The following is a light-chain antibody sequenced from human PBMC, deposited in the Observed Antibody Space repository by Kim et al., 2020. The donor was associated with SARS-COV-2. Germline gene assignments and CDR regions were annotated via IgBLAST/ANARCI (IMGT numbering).Light chain of an antibody. CDR1: SPNIGAGYD. CDR3: QSYDSSLSGSV. J-gene: IGLJ3*02. V-gene: IGLV1-40*01. CDR2: GNS. Sequence: QLVLTQPPSVSGAPGQRVTISCTGSSPNIGAGYDVHWYQQLPGTAPKLLIYGNSNRPSGVPDRFSGSKSGTSASLAITGLQAEDEADYYCQSYDSSLSGSVFGGGTQLTVL.